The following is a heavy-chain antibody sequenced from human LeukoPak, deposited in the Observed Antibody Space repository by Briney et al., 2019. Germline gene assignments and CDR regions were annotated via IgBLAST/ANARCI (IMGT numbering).Heavy chain of an antibody. Sequence: ASVKVSCKASGYTFTSYYMHWVRQAPGQGLEWMGIINPSGGSTSYAQKFQGRVTMTRDTSISTAYMELSRLRSDDTAVYYCARDTYYYGSGISPWGQGTLVTVSS. V-gene: IGHV1-46*01. D-gene: IGHD3-10*01. CDR3: ARDTYYYGSGISP. CDR2: INPSGGST. CDR1: GYTFTSYY. J-gene: IGHJ5*02.